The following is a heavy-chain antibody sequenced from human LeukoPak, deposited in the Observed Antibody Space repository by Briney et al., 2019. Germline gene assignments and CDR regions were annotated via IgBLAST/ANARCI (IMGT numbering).Heavy chain of an antibody. CDR3: ARAPSEIGGYYPEYFRH. CDR2: IKSDGNT. Sequence: GGSLRLSCAASGFTVSSYWMHRVRQGPGKGLVWVSRIKSDGNTNYADSVKGRFTISRDNAKNTVSLQMNSLRAEDTGVYYCARAPSEIGGYYPEYFRHWGQGTLVTVSS. CDR1: GFTVSSYW. J-gene: IGHJ1*01. V-gene: IGHV3-74*01. D-gene: IGHD3-22*01.